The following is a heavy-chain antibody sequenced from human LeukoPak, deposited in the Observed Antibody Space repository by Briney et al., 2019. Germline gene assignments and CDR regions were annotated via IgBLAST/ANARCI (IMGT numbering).Heavy chain of an antibody. V-gene: IGHV1-18*01. D-gene: IGHD1-1*01. CDR1: GYTFTSYG. CDR2: ISAYNGNT. CDR3: ARDSLDNWNDLGTWFDP. Sequence: ASVKVPCKASGYTFTSYGISWVRQAPGQGLEGMGWISAYNGNTNYAQKLQGRVTMTTDTSTSTAYMELRSLRSDDTAVYYCARDSLDNWNDLGTWFDPWGQGTLVTVSS. J-gene: IGHJ5*02.